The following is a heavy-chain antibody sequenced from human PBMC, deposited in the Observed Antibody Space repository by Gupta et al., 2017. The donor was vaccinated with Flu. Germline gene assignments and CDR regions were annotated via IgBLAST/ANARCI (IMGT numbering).Heavy chain of an antibody. CDR2: ISSSSSYI. V-gene: IGHV3-21*01. J-gene: IGHJ4*02. CDR3: ARTWGTRDSNDY. Sequence: VRQAPGKGLEWVSLISSSSSYIYYADSVRGRVTISRDNAKNSLYLQMNSLRAEDTAVYYWARTWGTRDSNDYWGQGTLVTVSS. D-gene: IGHD1-1*01.